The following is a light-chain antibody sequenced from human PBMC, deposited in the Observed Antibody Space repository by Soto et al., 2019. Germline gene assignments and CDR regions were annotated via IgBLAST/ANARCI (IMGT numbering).Light chain of an antibody. CDR3: SSYTSSSPDVV. V-gene: IGLV2-14*01. J-gene: IGLJ2*01. CDR1: SSDVGGYNY. CDR2: EVS. Sequence: QSALTQPASVSGSPGQSITISCSGTSSDVGGYNYVSWYQQHPGKAPKLMIYEVSNRPSGVSNRFSGSKSGNTASLTISGLQAEDEADYYGSSYTSSSPDVVFGGGTKLTVL.